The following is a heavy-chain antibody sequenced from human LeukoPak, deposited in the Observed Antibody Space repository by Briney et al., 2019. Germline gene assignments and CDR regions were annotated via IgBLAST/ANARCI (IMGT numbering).Heavy chain of an antibody. V-gene: IGHV3-21*01. CDR3: ARLRRNNDRSGYYYYYDY. Sequence: GGSLRLSCAASGYTFSDFSVNWVRQAPGKGLEWVSSISVRSNYRYYADSVRGRFTISRDDARNSLFLQMNSLRAEDTAVYFCARLRRNNDRSGYYYYYDYWGQGTLVTVSS. CDR1: GYTFSDFS. D-gene: IGHD3-22*01. CDR2: ISVRSNYR. J-gene: IGHJ4*02.